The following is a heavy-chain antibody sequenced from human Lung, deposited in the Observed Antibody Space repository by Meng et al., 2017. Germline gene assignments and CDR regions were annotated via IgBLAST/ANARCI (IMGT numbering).Heavy chain of an antibody. CDR3: ARGPTTMAHDFDY. CDR1: GGAFSDYY. V-gene: IGHV4-34*01. D-gene: IGHD4-11*01. Sequence: VQLQQWGADLLTPTETLSLTCVVSGGAFSDYYGSWIRQPPGKGLEWIGEINHSGSTNYNPSLESRATISVDTSQNNLSLKLSSVTAADSAVYYCARGPTTMAHDFDYWGQGTLVTVSS. J-gene: IGHJ4*02. CDR2: INHSGST.